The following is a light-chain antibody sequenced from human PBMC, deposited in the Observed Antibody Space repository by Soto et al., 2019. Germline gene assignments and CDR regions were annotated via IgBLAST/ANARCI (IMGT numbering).Light chain of an antibody. V-gene: IGKV3-15*01. CDR3: QQYYSWPRGT. CDR2: GAS. Sequence: EVVLTQSPATLSVSAGGTVTLSCRASQSVRTNVAWYQQIPGQAPRLLVYGASTRATGVPARFSGSGSGTEFTLTISSLQSADFATYYCQQYYSWPRGTFGQGTKVDIK. CDR1: QSVRTN. J-gene: IGKJ1*01.